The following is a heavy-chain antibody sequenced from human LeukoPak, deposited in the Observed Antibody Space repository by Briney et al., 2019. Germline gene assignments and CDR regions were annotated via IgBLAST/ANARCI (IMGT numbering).Heavy chain of an antibody. CDR1: GFSFSNFY. CDR3: ARESDSSGYYDY. Sequence: GGSLRLPCAASGFSFSNFYMSWIRQAPGKGLEWVSYISSSSTYTNSADSVRGRFTISRDNAKNSLYLQMNSLRVEDTAVYYCARESDSSGYYDYWGQGTLVTVSS. D-gene: IGHD3-22*01. J-gene: IGHJ4*02. CDR2: ISSSSTYT. V-gene: IGHV3-11*06.